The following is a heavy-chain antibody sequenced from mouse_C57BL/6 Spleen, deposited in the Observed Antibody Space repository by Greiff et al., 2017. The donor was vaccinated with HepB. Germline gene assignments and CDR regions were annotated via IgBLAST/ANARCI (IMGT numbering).Heavy chain of an antibody. V-gene: IGHV1-39*01. CDR1: GYSFTDYN. D-gene: IGHD2-4*01. CDR2: INPNYGTT. Sequence: VQLKESGPELVKPGASVKISCKASGYSFTDYNMNWVKQSNGKSLEWIGVINPNYGTTSYNQKFKGKATLTVDQSSSTAYLQLNSLTSEDSAVYYGACFYDYDGYYAMDYWGQGTSVTVSS. CDR3: ACFYDYDGYYAMDY. J-gene: IGHJ4*01.